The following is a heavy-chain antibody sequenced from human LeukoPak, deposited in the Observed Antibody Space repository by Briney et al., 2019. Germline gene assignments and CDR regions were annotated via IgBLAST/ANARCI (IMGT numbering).Heavy chain of an antibody. J-gene: IGHJ5*02. Sequence: SQTLSLTCSVSGGSVISGSYFWSWIRQPPGKGLEWLGYFFYTGSTNYNPSLKSRVTISVDTSKNQFSLKLSSVTAADTAVYYCARRPSGYCSSTSCYENWFDPWGQGTLVTVSS. D-gene: IGHD2-2*01. CDR1: GGSVISGSYF. V-gene: IGHV4-61*01. CDR3: ARRPSGYCSSTSCYENWFDP. CDR2: FFYTGST.